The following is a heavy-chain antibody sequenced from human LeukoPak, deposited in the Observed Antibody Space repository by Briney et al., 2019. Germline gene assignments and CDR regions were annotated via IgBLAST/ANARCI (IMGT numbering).Heavy chain of an antibody. Sequence: GGSLRLSCAASGFTFSSYGMHWVRQAPGKGLEWVAFIRYDGSNKYYADSVKGRFTISRGNSKSTLYLQMNSLRAEDTAVYYCATRHYDILTGYYAALGYWGQGTLVTVSS. CDR3: ATRHYDILTGYYAALGY. J-gene: IGHJ4*02. V-gene: IGHV3-30*02. D-gene: IGHD3-9*01. CDR1: GFTFSSYG. CDR2: IRYDGSNK.